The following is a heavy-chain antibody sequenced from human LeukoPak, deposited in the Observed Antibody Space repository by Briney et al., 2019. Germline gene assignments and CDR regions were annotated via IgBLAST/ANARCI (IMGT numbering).Heavy chain of an antibody. D-gene: IGHD3-10*01. V-gene: IGHV3-21*01. Sequence: PGGSLRLSCAASGFTLSSYEMNWVRQAPGKGLEWVSSISSSTRNINYVDSVKGRFTISRDNAKNSLYLQMNSLRAEDTAVYYCVRVSLGNDYGSGSYDYWGQGTLVTVSS. CDR1: GFTLSSYE. CDR2: ISSSTRNI. CDR3: VRVSLGNDYGSGSYDY. J-gene: IGHJ4*02.